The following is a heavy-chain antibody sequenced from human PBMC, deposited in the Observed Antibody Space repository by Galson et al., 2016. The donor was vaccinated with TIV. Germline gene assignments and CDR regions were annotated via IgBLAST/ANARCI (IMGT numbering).Heavy chain of an antibody. CDR1: GYRFTIYW. D-gene: IGHD1-7*01. CDR2: IDPSDSYS. V-gene: IGHV5-10-1*01. CDR3: ARQSGSTQNWFDP. Sequence: QSGAEVKKPGESLRISCEGSGYRFTIYWIALVRQMPGKGLEWMGSIDPSDSYSKYSPSFQGHVTISADKSINTAYLQWSSLEASDTAMYYCARQSGSTQNWFDPWGQGTLVTVSS. J-gene: IGHJ5*02.